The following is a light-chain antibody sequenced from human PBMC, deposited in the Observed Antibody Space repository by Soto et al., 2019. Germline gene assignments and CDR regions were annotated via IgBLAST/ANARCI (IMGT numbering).Light chain of an antibody. J-gene: IGLJ1*01. CDR2: DVS. CDR3: SSYTSSSTLV. Sequence: QSALPQPASVSGSPGQSITVSCTGTSSDVGAYDYVSWYQHHPGKAPKLMIYDVSYRPSGVFNRFSGSKSGNTASLTISGLQAEDEADYYCSSYTSSSTLVFGTGTKVTVL. V-gene: IGLV2-14*03. CDR1: SSDVGAYDY.